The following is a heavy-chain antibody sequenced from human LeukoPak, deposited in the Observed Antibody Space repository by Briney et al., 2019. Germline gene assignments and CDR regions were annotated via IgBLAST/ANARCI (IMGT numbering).Heavy chain of an antibody. V-gene: IGHV3-30*02. CDR3: AKDALLRFLEWSTHYYYYMDV. D-gene: IGHD3-3*01. CDR1: GFTFSSYG. Sequence: PGGSLRLSCAASGFTFSSYGMHWVRQAPGKGLEWVAFIRYDGSNKYYADSVKGRFTISRDNSKNTLYLQMNSLRAEDTAVSYCAKDALLRFLEWSTHYYYYMDVWGKGTTVTVSS. CDR2: IRYDGSNK. J-gene: IGHJ6*03.